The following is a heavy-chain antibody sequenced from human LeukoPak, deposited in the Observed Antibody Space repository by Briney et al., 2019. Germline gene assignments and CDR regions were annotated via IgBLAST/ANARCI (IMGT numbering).Heavy chain of an antibody. CDR1: GFTFSTYS. CDR2: ISTDSSYI. CDR3: ATTETEWELERGAFDI. V-gene: IGHV3-21*04. J-gene: IGHJ3*02. D-gene: IGHD1-26*01. Sequence: PGGSLRLSCAASGFTFSTYSMNWVRQAPGKGLEWVSSISTDSSYIYYADSVKGRFTISRDNAKNSLHLQMNSLRAEDTAVYYCATTETEWELERGAFDIWGQGTMVTVSS.